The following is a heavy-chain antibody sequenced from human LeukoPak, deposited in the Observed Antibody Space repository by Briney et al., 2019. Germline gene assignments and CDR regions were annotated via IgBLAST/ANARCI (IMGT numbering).Heavy chain of an antibody. Sequence: GGSLRLSCTSSGFIFSSHWMNWVRQAPGKGPEWVASIKYDGSEQYYVDSVKGRFSISRDNTKNLLYLQMNSLRVEDTAVYYCARDYGWSFANWGQGTLVTVSS. CDR2: IKYDGSEQ. CDR1: GFIFSSHW. CDR3: ARDYGWSFAN. J-gene: IGHJ4*02. D-gene: IGHD3-10*01. V-gene: IGHV3-7*03.